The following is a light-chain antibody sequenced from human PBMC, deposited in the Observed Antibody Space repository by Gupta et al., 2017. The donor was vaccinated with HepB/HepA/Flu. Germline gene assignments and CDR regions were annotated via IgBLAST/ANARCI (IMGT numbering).Light chain of an antibody. V-gene: IGLV1-44*01. Sequence: ISCSGSGPNIGHNSVIWYQPLPGTAPRALIYKNDQRPSGVPDRFSGSRSGTTASLAISGLQFEDEADYYCSSWDGSLTACVFGGGTTVTV. CDR2: KND. CDR3: SSWDGSLTACV. J-gene: IGLJ1*01. CDR1: GPNIGHNS.